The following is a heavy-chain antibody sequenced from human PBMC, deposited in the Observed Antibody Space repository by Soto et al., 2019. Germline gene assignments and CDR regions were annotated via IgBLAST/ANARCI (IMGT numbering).Heavy chain of an antibody. CDR2: IWYDGSNK. V-gene: IGHV3-33*01. CDR1: GFTFSSYG. CDR3: ARVGPNYYYYGMDV. J-gene: IGHJ6*02. Sequence: LRLSCAASGFTFSSYGMHWVRQAPGKGLEWVAVIWYDGSNKYYADSVKGRFTISRDNSKNTLYLQMNSLRAEDTAVYYCARVGPNYYYYGMDVWGQGTTVTVS.